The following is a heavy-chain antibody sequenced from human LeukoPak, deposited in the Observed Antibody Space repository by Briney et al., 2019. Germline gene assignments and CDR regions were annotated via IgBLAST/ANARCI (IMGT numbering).Heavy chain of an antibody. CDR2: IYTSGST. D-gene: IGHD3-3*01. Sequence: SETLSLTCTVSGGSISSYYWSWIRQPAGKGLEWIGRIYTSGSTNYNPSLKNRVTMSVDTSKNQFSLKLSSVTAADTAVYYCARDWDDFWSGYHHYWGQETLVTVSS. J-gene: IGHJ4*02. V-gene: IGHV4-4*07. CDR3: ARDWDDFWSGYHHY. CDR1: GGSISSYY.